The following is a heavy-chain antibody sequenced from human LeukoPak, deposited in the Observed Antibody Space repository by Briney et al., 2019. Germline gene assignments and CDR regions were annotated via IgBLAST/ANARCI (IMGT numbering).Heavy chain of an antibody. CDR2: INPNSGGT. CDR1: GYTFTGYY. CDR3: ARDVSSSWYYFDY. J-gene: IGHJ4*02. Sequence: ASVKVSCKASGYTFTGYYMHWVLQAPGQGLEWMGWINPNSGGTNYAQKFQGRVTMTRDTSISTAYMELSRLSSDDTAVYYCARDVSSSWYYFDYWGQGTLVTVSS. D-gene: IGHD6-13*01. V-gene: IGHV1-2*02.